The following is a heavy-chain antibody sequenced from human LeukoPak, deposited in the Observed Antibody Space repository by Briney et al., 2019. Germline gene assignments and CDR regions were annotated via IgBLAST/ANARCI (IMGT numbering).Heavy chain of an antibody. V-gene: IGHV1-18*01. CDR2: ISAYNGNA. Sequence: ASVRVSCKASGYTFTIYGISWVRQAPGQGLEWMGWISAYNGNANYAQKLQGRVTMTTDTSTSTAYMELRSLRSDDTAVYYCARDGAYYYDSSGYYQFDYWGQRTLVTVSS. D-gene: IGHD3-22*01. J-gene: IGHJ4*02. CDR1: GYTFTIYG. CDR3: ARDGAYYYDSSGYYQFDY.